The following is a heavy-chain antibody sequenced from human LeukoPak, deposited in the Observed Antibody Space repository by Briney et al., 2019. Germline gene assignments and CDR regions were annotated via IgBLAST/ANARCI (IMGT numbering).Heavy chain of an antibody. CDR3: ARDVRDAFDI. D-gene: IGHD2-8*01. J-gene: IGHJ3*02. Sequence: PGGSLRLSCVASGFTVSNYYMSWVRQAPGKGLEWVSVIYSGGSTYYADSVKGRFTISRDNSKNTLNLQMNSLRAEDTAVYYCARDVRDAFDIWGQGTMVTVSS. V-gene: IGHV3-53*01. CDR1: GFTVSNYY. CDR2: IYSGGST.